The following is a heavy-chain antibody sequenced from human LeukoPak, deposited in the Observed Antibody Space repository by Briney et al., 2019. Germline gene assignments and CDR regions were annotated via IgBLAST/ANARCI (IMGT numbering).Heavy chain of an antibody. Sequence: PSETLSLTCTVSGYSISSGYYWDWIRQPPGKGLEWIGSIYHSGGTYYNPSLKSRVTISVDTSKNQFSLKLSSVTAADTAVYYCARDPTEGYFDYWGQGTLVTVSS. V-gene: IGHV4-38-2*02. J-gene: IGHJ4*02. CDR1: GYSISSGYY. CDR2: IYHSGGT. CDR3: ARDPTEGYFDY.